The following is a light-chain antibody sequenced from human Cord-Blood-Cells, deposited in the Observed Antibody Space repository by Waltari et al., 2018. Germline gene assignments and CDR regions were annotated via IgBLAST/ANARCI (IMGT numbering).Light chain of an antibody. CDR3: QQRSNWPLT. CDR2: DAS. CDR1: QSVSSY. J-gene: IGKJ4*01. Sequence: IVLTQSPATLSLSPGERATLSCRASQSVSSYLAWYQQKPGQAPRLLIYDASNRATGIPAMFSGSGSGTDFTLTISSLGPEDFAVYYCQQRSNWPLTFGGGTKVEIK. V-gene: IGKV3-11*01.